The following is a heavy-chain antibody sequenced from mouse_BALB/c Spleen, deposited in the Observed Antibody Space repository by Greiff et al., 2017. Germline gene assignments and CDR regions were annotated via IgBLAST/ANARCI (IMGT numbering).Heavy chain of an antibody. CDR1: GYTFTDYN. Sequence: EVQLQQSGPELVKPGASVKISCKASGYTFTDYNMHWVKQSHGKSLEWIGYIYPYNGGTGYNQKFKSKATLTVDNSSSPAYMELRSLTSEDSAVYYCARSGDSSGYTMDYWGQGTSVTVSS. CDR2: IYPYNGGT. V-gene: IGHV1S29*02. J-gene: IGHJ4*01. D-gene: IGHD3-2*01. CDR3: ARSGDSSGYTMDY.